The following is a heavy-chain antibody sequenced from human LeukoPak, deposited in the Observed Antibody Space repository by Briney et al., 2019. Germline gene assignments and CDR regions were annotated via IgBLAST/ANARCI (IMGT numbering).Heavy chain of an antibody. CDR1: GGSISSSSYY. CDR3: ARGAYCSSTSCYFAYYYYYMDV. D-gene: IGHD2-2*01. Sequence: PSETLSLTCTVSGGSISSSSYYWGWIRQPPGKGLEWIGSIYYSGSTYYNPSLKSRVTISVDTSKNQFSLKLSSVTAADTAVYYCARGAYCSSTSCYFAYYYYYMDVWGKGTTVTVSS. J-gene: IGHJ6*03. V-gene: IGHV4-39*01. CDR2: IYYSGST.